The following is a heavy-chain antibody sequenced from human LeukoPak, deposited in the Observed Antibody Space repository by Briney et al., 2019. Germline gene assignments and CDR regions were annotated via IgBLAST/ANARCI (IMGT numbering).Heavy chain of an antibody. D-gene: IGHD3-22*01. CDR2: INHSGST. Sequence: SETLSLTCAVYGGSFSGYYWSWIRQPPGKGPEWIGEINHSGSTNYNPSLKSRVTISVDTSKNQFSLKLSSVTAADTAVYYCARGPPITMIVVVNDENFDYWGRGTLVTVSS. J-gene: IGHJ4*02. CDR1: GGSFSGYY. CDR3: ARGPPITMIVVVNDENFDY. V-gene: IGHV4-34*01.